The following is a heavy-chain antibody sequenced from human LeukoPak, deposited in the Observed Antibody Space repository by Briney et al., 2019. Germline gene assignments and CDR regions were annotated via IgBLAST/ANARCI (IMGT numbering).Heavy chain of an antibody. V-gene: IGHV4-34*01. CDR3: ARGALRIVATHIDY. CDR1: GGPFSGYY. J-gene: IGHJ4*02. D-gene: IGHD5-12*01. CDR2: INHTGST. Sequence: KSSETLSLTCDVYGGPFSGYYWSWIRQPPGKGLEWIGEINHTGSTHYKLSLMSRVTISVDTSKNQFSLKLSSVTAADTAVYYCARGALRIVATHIDYWGQGTLVTVSS.